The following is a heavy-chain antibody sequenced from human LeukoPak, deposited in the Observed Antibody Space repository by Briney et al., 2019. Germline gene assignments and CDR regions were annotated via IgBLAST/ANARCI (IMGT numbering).Heavy chain of an antibody. V-gene: IGHV3-43*02. CDR1: GFTFHDYD. CDR3: AKDTSLGRDYGEERYFDL. J-gene: IGHJ2*01. CDR2: ISEDGGST. Sequence: GGSLRLSCAASGFTFHDYDMHWVRQAPGKGLEWVSHISEDGGSTYYADSVKRRFTISRDNSKNSLYLQMNSLRTEDTALYYCAKDTSLGRDYGEERYFDLWGRGTLVTVSS. D-gene: IGHD4-17*01.